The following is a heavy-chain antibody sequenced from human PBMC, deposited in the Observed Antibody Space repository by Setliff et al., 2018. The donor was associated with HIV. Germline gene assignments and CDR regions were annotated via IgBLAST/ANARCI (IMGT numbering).Heavy chain of an antibody. V-gene: IGHV1-18*01. CDR2: LSVYNGDT. Sequence: ASVKVSCKVSGYGYTLSKVSVHWVRQAPGQGLEWMAWLSVYNGDTNFAQKFQGRVTMTRNNSLSTAYMELTRLRTDDTAISSRARGGDDYGSGTWTFEYRRQGSLLTASS. D-gene: IGHD3-10*01. CDR1: GYGYTLSKV. J-gene: IGHJ4*02. CDR3: ARGGDDYGSGTWTFEY.